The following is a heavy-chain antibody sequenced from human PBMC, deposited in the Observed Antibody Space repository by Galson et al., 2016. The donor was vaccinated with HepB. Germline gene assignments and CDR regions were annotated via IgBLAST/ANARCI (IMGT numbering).Heavy chain of an antibody. CDR2: ITPVFGSP. V-gene: IGHV1-69*13. Sequence: SVKVSCKASGDSFRTFPITWVRQAPGQGLEWMGGITPVFGSPNYAQRFQGRVTITADEVTSTVYMELRSLRYEDTAVYYCARVGNWGIRYYFFAMAVWGQGTAVTVSS. D-gene: IGHD7-27*01. CDR3: ARVGNWGIRYYFFAMAV. J-gene: IGHJ6*02. CDR1: GDSFRTFP.